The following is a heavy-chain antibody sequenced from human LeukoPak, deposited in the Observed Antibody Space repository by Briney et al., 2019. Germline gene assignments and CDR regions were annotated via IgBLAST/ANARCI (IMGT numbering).Heavy chain of an antibody. J-gene: IGHJ3*02. CDR2: INHSGST. Sequence: KPSETLSLTCAVYGGSFSGYYWSWIRQPPGKGLEWIGEINHSGSTNYNPSLKSRVTISVDTSKNQFSLKLSSVTAADTAVYYCARGWYSGSYPDAFDIWGQGTMVTVSS. CDR1: GGSFSGYY. V-gene: IGHV4-34*01. D-gene: IGHD1-26*01. CDR3: ARGWYSGSYPDAFDI.